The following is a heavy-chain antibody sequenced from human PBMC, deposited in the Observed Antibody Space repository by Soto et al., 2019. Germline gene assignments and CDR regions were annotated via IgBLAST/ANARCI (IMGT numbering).Heavy chain of an antibody. CDR1: GYTFSDYW. D-gene: IGHD6-6*01. V-gene: IGHV5-51*01. CDR2: MYPGDSDT. CDR3: ARFTGYSSSSSDY. J-gene: IGHJ4*02. Sequence: ESLKISCKGSGYTFSDYWIGWVRQMPGKGLEWMGIMYPGDSDTRYSPSFQGQVTISADKSISTAYLQWSSLKASDTAMYYCARFTGYSSSSSDYWGQGTLVTVSS.